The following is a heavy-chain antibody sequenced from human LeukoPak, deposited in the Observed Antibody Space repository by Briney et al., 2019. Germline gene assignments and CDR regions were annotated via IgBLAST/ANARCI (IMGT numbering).Heavy chain of an antibody. CDR3: AKDLRGYGDYTCTFDI. J-gene: IGHJ3*02. CDR2: ISNDGSNK. V-gene: IGHV3-30*18. CDR1: GFTFSYYG. Sequence: GRSLRLSCAASGFTFSYYGMHWVRQAPGKGLEWVAIISNDGSNKNYADSVKGRFTISRDNSKNTLFLQMNSLRAEDTAVYYCAKDLRGYGDYTCTFDIWGQGTTVTIPS. D-gene: IGHD4-17*01.